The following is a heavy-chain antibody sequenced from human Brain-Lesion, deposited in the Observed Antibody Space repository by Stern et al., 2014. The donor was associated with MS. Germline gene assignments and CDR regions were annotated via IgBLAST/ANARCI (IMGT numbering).Heavy chain of an antibody. D-gene: IGHD1-26*01. CDR2: IHDSGST. CDR1: GGSISSSGYY. V-gene: IGHV4-61*02. Sequence: VQLVESGPGLVKPSQTLSLTCTVSGGSISSSGYYWSWIRQPADKGLEWIGRIHDSGSTYYNPSLKSRVTISMDTAKNQFSLKRTPVTAADTAVYYCATTRWDLFTWNWFDPWGQGTLVTVSS. CDR3: ATTRWDLFTWNWFDP. J-gene: IGHJ5*02.